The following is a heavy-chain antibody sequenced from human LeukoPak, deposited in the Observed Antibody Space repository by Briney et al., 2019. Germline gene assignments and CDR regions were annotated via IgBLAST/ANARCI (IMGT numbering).Heavy chain of an antibody. V-gene: IGHV1-18*01. CDR2: ISAYNGNT. Sequence: ASVKVSCKASGYTFTSYAMNWVRQAPGQGLEWMGWISAYNGNTNYAQKLQGRVTMTTDTSTSTAYMELRSLRSDDTAVYYCARVGRYSGYLDYWGQGTLVTVSS. CDR3: ARVGRYSGYLDY. D-gene: IGHD5-12*01. J-gene: IGHJ4*02. CDR1: GYTFTSYA.